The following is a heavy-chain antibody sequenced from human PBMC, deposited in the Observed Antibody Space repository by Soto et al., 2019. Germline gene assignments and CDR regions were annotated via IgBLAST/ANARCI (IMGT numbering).Heavy chain of an antibody. V-gene: IGHV3-11*01. J-gene: IGHJ3*02. CDR1: GFTFSDYY. Sequence: QVQLVESGGGLVKPGGSLRLSCAASGFTFSDYYMSWIRQAPGKGLEWVSYISSSGSTIYYADSVKSRFTISRDNAKNTLYLQMNSLRAEDTAVYYCARDQINWDPDAFDIWGQGTMVTVSS. D-gene: IGHD7-27*01. CDR2: ISSSGSTI. CDR3: ARDQINWDPDAFDI.